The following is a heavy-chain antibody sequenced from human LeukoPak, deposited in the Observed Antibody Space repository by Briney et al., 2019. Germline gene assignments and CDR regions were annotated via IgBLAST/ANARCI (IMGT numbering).Heavy chain of an antibody. V-gene: IGHV1-8*01. D-gene: IGHD6-13*01. J-gene: IGHJ4*02. CDR3: ARQAPTRESSSWKPFDY. Sequence: GASVKVSCKASGYTFTTYDISWVRQATGQGLEWMGWMNPKSGSTGYAQKFQGRVTMTRSTSINTAYMELSSLRSEDTAVYYCARQAPTRESSSWKPFDYWGQGTLVTVSS. CDR2: MNPKSGST. CDR1: GYTFTTYD.